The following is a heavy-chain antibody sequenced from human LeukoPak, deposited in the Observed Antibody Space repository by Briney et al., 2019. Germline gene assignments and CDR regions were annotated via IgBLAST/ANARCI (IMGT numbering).Heavy chain of an antibody. D-gene: IGHD2-21*02. CDR3: ARGLGVVTAQSEQPKPRYFDL. CDR2: ISGYNGST. V-gene: IGHV1-18*01. J-gene: IGHJ2*01. CDR1: GYTLISYG. Sequence: ASVKVSCKASGYTLISYGISWVRQAPGQGLEWMGWISGYNGSTNYAQNLQGRVTMTTDTSTSTAYMELRSLRSDDTAVYYCARGLGVVTAQSEQPKPRYFDLWGRGTQVTVSS.